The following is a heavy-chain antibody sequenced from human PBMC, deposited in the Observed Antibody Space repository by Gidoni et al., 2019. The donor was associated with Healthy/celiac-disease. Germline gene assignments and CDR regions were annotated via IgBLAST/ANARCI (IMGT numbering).Heavy chain of an antibody. Sequence: QVQLVESGGGVVQPGRSLRLSCAASGFTFSSYGMHWVRQAPGKGLEWVAVMSYDGTNKYYADSVKGRFTISRDNSKNTLYLQINSLRPEDTAVYYCAKDRRWFGEAPLDYWGQGALVTVSS. J-gene: IGHJ4*02. CDR1: GFTFSSYG. CDR2: MSYDGTNK. D-gene: IGHD3-10*01. CDR3: AKDRRWFGEAPLDY. V-gene: IGHV3-30*18.